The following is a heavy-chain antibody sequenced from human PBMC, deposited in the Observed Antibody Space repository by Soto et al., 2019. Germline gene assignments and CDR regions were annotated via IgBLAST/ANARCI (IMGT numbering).Heavy chain of an antibody. Sequence: ASAKLACKASGYTFTSYGISWVREAPGQGLEWMGWISAYNGNTNYAQKLQGRVTMTTDTSTSTAYMELRSLRPDDTAVSYCARAYGSAYYYYYGMDVWGQRTTVTVSS. D-gene: IGHD3-10*01. J-gene: IGHJ6*02. CDR1: GYTFTSYG. CDR2: ISAYNGNT. V-gene: IGHV1-18*01. CDR3: ARAYGSAYYYYYGMDV.